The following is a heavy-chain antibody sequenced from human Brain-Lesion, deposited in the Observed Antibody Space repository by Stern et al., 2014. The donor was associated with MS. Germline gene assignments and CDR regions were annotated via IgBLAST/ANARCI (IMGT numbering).Heavy chain of an antibody. Sequence: VQLLESGPGLVKPSETLSLTCTVSGGSISSSSYYWGWIRQPPGQGLEWIGSIYYRGSTYYNPSLKSRATLSVDPTKNQFPRRRTSVTAADTAVYFCAKLWLGELPESPFDYWGQGTLVTVSS. J-gene: IGHJ4*02. CDR1: GGSISSSSYY. CDR2: IYYRGST. CDR3: AKLWLGELPESPFDY. V-gene: IGHV4-39*01. D-gene: IGHD3-10*01.